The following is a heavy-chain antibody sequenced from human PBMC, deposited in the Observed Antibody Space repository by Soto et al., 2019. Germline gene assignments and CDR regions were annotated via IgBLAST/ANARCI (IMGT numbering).Heavy chain of an antibody. D-gene: IGHD1-1*01. CDR2: TYYRSKWYI. V-gene: IGHV6-1*01. CDR1: VCSSRGA. CDR3: FRGSWDDVTGHYYMAV. J-gene: IGHJ6*03. Sequence: VCSSRGASNWLKQTPSRGLGWLGRTYYRSKWYINYAVSVKSRITVNPDTSKNQFSLQLNSVTPEDTAVYYCFRGSWDDVTGHYYMAVLGKGTTVTVSS.